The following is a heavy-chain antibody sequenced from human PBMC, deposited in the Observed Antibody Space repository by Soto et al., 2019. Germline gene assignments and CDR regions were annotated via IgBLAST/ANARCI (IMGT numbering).Heavy chain of an antibody. CDR2: IIPIFGTA. J-gene: IGHJ3*02. Sequence: SVKVSCKASGGTFSSYAISWVRQAPGQGLEWMGGIIPIFGTANYAQKFQGRVTITADESTSTAYMELSSLRSEDTAVYYCARDRKVGARCAFDILGQGTMVTVSS. V-gene: IGHV1-69*13. CDR1: GGTFSSYA. D-gene: IGHD1-26*01. CDR3: ARDRKVGARCAFDI.